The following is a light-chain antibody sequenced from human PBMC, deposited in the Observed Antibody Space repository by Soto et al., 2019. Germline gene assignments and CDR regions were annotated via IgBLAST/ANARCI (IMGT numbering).Light chain of an antibody. Sequence: EIVLTQSPATLSVSPGERATLSCRASESVRTSLAWYQQKPGRSPSLLIYGASNRATGLPARFSGSGSGTEFTLTISCLQSEDFAVYYCQQYSDWARTFGQGTKLEFK. CDR3: QQYSDWART. V-gene: IGKV3-15*01. CDR1: ESVRTS. CDR2: GAS. J-gene: IGKJ1*01.